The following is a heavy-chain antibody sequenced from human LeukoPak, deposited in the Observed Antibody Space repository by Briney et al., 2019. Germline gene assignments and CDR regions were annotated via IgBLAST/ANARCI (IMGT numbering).Heavy chain of an antibody. CDR3: ATSGTLLWFGELLYGMDV. D-gene: IGHD3-10*01. V-gene: IGHV1-2*02. CDR2: INPNSGGT. J-gene: IGHJ6*02. Sequence: ASVKVSCKASGYTFTGYYMHWVRQAPGQGLEWMGWINPNSGGTNYAQKFQGRVTMTRDTSIGTAYMELSRLRSDDTAVYYCATSGTLLWFGELLYGMDVWGQGTTVTVSS. CDR1: GYTFTGYY.